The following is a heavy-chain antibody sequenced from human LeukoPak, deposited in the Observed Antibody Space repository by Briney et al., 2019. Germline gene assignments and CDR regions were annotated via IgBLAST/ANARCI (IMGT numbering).Heavy chain of an antibody. CDR3: ARDLFPCSGTTCFTPNWFDP. D-gene: IGHD2/OR15-2a*01. J-gene: IGHJ5*02. Sequence: GASVKVSCKASGYTFTSYGISWVRQAPGQGLEWMGWISAYNGNTNYAQKLQGRVTMTTDTSTRTAYMELRSLRSDDTAVYYCARDLFPCSGTTCFTPNWFDPWGQGTLVTVSS. CDR2: ISAYNGNT. CDR1: GYTFTSYG. V-gene: IGHV1-18*01.